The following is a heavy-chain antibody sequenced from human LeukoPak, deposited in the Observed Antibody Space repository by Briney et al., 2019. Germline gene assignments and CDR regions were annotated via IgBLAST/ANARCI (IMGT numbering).Heavy chain of an antibody. CDR3: ARADIVVVPAAIDYYYMDV. D-gene: IGHD2-2*02. J-gene: IGHJ6*03. CDR1: GFTFDDYG. CDR2: INWNGGST. V-gene: IGHV3-20*04. Sequence: GGSLRLSCAASGFTFDDYGMSWVRQAPGKGLEWVSGINWNGGSTGYADSVKGRFTISRDNAKNSLYLQMNSLGAEDTALYYCARADIVVVPAAIDYYYMDVWGKGTTVTVSS.